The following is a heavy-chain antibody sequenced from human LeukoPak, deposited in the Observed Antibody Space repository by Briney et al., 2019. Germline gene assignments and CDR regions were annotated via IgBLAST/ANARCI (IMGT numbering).Heavy chain of an antibody. D-gene: IGHD5-12*01. CDR3: ARPVGGYAAV. V-gene: IGHV5-51*01. J-gene: IGHJ4*02. CDR1: GYSFTNYW. Sequence: GESLKISCKASGYSFTNYWIGWVRQMPGEGLEWMGLIYPGDSDTRHSPSFQGQVTMSVDKSTTTAYLQWNSLKASDTAMYYCARPVGGYAAVWGQGTLVTVSS. CDR2: IYPGDSDT.